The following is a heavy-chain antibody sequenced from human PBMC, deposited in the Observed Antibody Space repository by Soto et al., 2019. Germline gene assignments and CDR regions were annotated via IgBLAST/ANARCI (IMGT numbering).Heavy chain of an antibody. V-gene: IGHV3-30*04. CDR2: ISHDGGDK. Sequence: GGSLRLFCAASGFGFSSYTMHCVRQTPGKGLERVAVISHDGGDKYYADSAKGRFTISRDNSKNTLYLQMNSLRAEDTAVYYCARRGPGTYFDYWGQGT. CDR1: GFGFSSYT. CDR3: ARRGPGTYFDY. J-gene: IGHJ4*02. D-gene: IGHD6-13*01.